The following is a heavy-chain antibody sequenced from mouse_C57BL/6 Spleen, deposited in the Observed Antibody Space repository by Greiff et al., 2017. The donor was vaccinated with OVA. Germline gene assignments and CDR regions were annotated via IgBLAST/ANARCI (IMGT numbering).Heavy chain of an antibody. V-gene: IGHV1-26*01. D-gene: IGHD1-2*01. CDR2: INPNNGGT. J-gene: IGHJ2*01. CDR1: GYTFTDYY. CDR3: ARSSTAADY. Sequence: VPLQHSGAALVKPGASVKLSCKASGYTFTDYYLNWVQQSPGKSLEWIGDINPNNGGTSYNQKFKGKATLTVDKSSSTAYMELRSLTSEDSAVYYRARSSTAADYWGQGTTLTVAS.